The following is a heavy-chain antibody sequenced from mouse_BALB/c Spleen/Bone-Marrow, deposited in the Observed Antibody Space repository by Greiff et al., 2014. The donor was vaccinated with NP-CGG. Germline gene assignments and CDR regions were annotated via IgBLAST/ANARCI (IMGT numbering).Heavy chain of an antibody. CDR2: ISSGGSYT. Sequence: DVKLVESGGGLVKPGGSLKLSCAASGFTFSSYAMSWVRQTPEKRLEWVATISSGGSYTYYADSGKGRLTISRDNAENTLYLQMSSLRSEDTAMYYCASSLYEYDAMDYWGQGTSVTVSS. J-gene: IGHJ4*01. CDR1: GFTFSSYA. V-gene: IGHV5-9-1*01. D-gene: IGHD1-1*01. CDR3: ASSLYEYDAMDY.